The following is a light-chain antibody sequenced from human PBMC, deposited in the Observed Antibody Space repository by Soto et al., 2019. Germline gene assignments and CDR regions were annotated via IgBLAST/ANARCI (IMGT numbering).Light chain of an antibody. Sequence: DVQMTHSPSSLSAFVGDIVTITCRARQGIAPYLAWIQQKPGEVPNLLIYPTSTLQSGVPSRFSGSGSGADCTLSIRRLQPEDVGTYYWQKYNRSCLTFGGGPQVQIK. CDR2: PTS. V-gene: IGKV1-27*01. CDR1: QGIAPY. J-gene: IGKJ4*01. CDR3: QKYNRSCLT.